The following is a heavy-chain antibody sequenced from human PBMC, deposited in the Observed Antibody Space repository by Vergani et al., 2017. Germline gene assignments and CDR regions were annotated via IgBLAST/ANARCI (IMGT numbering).Heavy chain of an antibody. J-gene: IGHJ4*02. D-gene: IGHD1-26*01. CDR3: ARGRAGAGPFDY. CDR2: IYYSGST. Sequence: QVQLQESGPGLVKPSETLSLTCTVSGGSISSYYWSWIRQPPGKGLEWIGYIYYSGSTNYNPSLKSRVTLSVDTSKNQFSLKLSSVTAADTAVYYCARGRAGAGPFDYWGQGTLVTVSS. CDR1: GGSISSYY. V-gene: IGHV4-59*08.